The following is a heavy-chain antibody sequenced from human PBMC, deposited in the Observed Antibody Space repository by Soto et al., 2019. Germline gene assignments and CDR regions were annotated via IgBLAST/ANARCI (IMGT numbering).Heavy chain of an antibody. D-gene: IGHD5-12*01. V-gene: IGHV3-23*01. J-gene: IGHJ4*02. CDR2: ISGSGDIT. Sequence: PGGSLRLSCAASGFTFSSYAMSWVRQAPGKGLEWVSVISGSGDITYYADSVKGRFTVSRDNSKNTLYLQMNSLRAEDAAVYYCAKVDIVATTQENFDYWGQGTLVTVSS. CDR1: GFTFSSYA. CDR3: AKVDIVATTQENFDY.